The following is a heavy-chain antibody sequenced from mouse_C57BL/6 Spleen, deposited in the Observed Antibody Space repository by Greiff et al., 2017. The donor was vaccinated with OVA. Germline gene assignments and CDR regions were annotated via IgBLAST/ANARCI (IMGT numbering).Heavy chain of an antibody. CDR2: IYPGSGST. CDR1: GYTFTSYW. V-gene: IGHV1-55*01. J-gene: IGHJ4*01. Sequence: QVQLQQPGAELVKPGASVKMSCKASGYTFTSYWITWVKQRPGQGLEWIGDIYPGSGSTNYNEKFKSKATLTVDTSSSTAYMQLSSLTSEDSAVYYCVTAQATSYYAMAYWGQGTSVTVSS. CDR3: VTAQATSYYAMAY. D-gene: IGHD3-2*02.